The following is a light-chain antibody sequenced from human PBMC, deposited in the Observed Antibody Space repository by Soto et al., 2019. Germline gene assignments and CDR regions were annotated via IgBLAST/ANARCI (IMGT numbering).Light chain of an antibody. J-gene: IGLJ3*02. CDR1: SSDVGTYNL. CDR3: AAWDDSLSGLLWV. Sequence: QSALTQPASVSGSPGQSITISCTGTSSDVGTYNLVSWYQQHPGKAPKLMIYEVSKWPSGVSNRFSGSKSGNTASLTISGLQAEDEADYYCAAWDDSLSGLLWVFGGGTKLTVL. V-gene: IGLV2-23*02. CDR2: EVS.